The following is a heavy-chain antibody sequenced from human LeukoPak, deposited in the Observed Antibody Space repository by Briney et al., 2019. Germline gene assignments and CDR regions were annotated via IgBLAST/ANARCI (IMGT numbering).Heavy chain of an antibody. V-gene: IGHV3-23*01. CDR1: GFTLSSYA. J-gene: IGHJ4*02. CDR3: AKQSAGSAAWYSLHYDF. D-gene: IGHD6-13*01. CDR2: VDGGGGGT. Sequence: GGSLRLSCAASGFTLSSYAMTWVRQAPGRGLEWVSSVDGGGGGTYYTDSVKGRFTISRDNSKDTLYLQMNGLRAEDTAVYFCAKQSAGSAAWYSLHYDFWGQGTLVTVSS.